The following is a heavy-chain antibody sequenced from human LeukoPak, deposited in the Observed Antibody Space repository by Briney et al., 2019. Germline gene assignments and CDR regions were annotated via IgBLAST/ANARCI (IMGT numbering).Heavy chain of an antibody. J-gene: IGHJ5*02. D-gene: IGHD3-22*01. V-gene: IGHV1-69*04. CDR2: IIPILGIA. CDR3: ARDHYYDSSGYFFEAWSDP. Sequence: SVKVSCKASGGTFSSYAISWVRQAPGQGLEWMGRIIPILGIANYAQKFQGRVTITADKSTSTAYMELSSLRSEDTAVYYCARDHYYDSSGYFFEAWSDPWGQGTLVTVSS. CDR1: GGTFSSYA.